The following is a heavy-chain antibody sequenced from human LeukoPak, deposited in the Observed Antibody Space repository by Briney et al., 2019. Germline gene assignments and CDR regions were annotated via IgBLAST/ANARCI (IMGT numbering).Heavy chain of an antibody. Sequence: PGGSLRLSCTASGFTFSNYAMHWVRQSPGKGLQYVSAISTNGTRTFYADSVKGRFTISRDNSKNTLYLQMGSLRGDGTAVYYCARDSFYTGYDRGFGYWGQGTLVTVSS. J-gene: IGHJ4*02. CDR1: GFTFSNYA. CDR2: ISTNGTRT. D-gene: IGHD5-12*01. V-gene: IGHV3-64*02. CDR3: ARDSFYTGYDRGFGY.